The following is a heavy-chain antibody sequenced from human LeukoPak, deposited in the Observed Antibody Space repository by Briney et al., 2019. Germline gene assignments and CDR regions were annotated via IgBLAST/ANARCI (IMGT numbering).Heavy chain of an antibody. Sequence: VGGLRVSSAASGFTFSIDAMSCGRQAPGEGREWGSAISGVGGSTYYADSVKGGFTISTDNSKRTLCLRMKSLRAEDPAVYYCAKDPTPYYDFWSGPNSFDYWGQGTLVTVSS. CDR3: AKDPTPYYDFWSGPNSFDY. J-gene: IGHJ4*02. V-gene: IGHV3-23*01. CDR2: ISGVGGST. CDR1: GFTFSIDA. D-gene: IGHD3-3*01.